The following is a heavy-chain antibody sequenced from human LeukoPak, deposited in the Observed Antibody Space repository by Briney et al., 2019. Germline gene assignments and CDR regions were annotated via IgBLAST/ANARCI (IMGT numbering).Heavy chain of an antibody. CDR3: ARHASGYDYENNWFDP. D-gene: IGHD5-12*01. CDR2: INPNSGGT. V-gene: IGHV1-2*02. J-gene: IGHJ5*02. CDR1: GYTFTDYY. Sequence: ASVKVSCKASGYTFTDYYMHWVRQAPGQGLEWVGWINPNSGGTNYAQKFQGRFTMTRDTSISTAYMELSRLRSDDTAVYYCARHASGYDYENNWFDPWGQGTLVTVSS.